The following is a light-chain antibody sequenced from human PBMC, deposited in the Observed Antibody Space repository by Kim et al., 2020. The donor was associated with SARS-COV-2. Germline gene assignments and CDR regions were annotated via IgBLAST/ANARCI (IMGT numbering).Light chain of an antibody. J-gene: IGKJ1*01. CDR1: QSVSSSY. CDR2: GAS. CDR3: HQYVTSPWT. Sequence: EIVLTQSPGTLSLSPGERATLSCRASQSVSSSYLAWYQQKPGQAPRLLIYGASSRATGIPDRFSGSGSGTDFTLTISRLEPEDFAVYYCHQYVTSPWTFGQGTKVDIK. V-gene: IGKV3-20*01.